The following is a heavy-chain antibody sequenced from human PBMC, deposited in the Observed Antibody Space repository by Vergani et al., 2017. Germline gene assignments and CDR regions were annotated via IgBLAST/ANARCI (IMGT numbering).Heavy chain of an antibody. CDR3: ARESQGVVPAAIILDDAFEI. D-gene: IGHD2-2*01. J-gene: IGHJ3*02. Sequence: QVQLVQSGAEVKKPGSSVKVSCKASGGTFSSYAISWVRQAPGQGLEWMGGIIPIFGTANYAQKFQGRVTITADKSTSTAYMELSSLRSEDTAVYYCARESQGVVPAAIILDDAFEIWGQGTMVTVSS. V-gene: IGHV1-69*06. CDR1: GGTFSSYA. CDR2: IIPIFGTA.